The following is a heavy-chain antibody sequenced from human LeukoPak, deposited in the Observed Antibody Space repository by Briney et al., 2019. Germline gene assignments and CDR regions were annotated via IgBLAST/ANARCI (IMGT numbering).Heavy chain of an antibody. V-gene: IGHV1-2*06. J-gene: IGHJ4*02. CDR1: GYTFTGYY. D-gene: IGHD2-2*03. CDR2: IDPNSGGT. CDR3: ASGYCSSTSCYSFDY. Sequence: GASVKVSSTASGYTFTGYYMHWVRQAPGQGLEWMGRIDPNSGGTNYAQKFQGRVTMTRDTSISTAYMELSRLRSDDTAVYYCASGYCSSTSCYSFDYWGQGTLVTVSS.